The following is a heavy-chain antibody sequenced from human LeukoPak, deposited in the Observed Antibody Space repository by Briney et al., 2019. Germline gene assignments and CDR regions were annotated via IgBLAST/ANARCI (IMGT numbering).Heavy chain of an antibody. CDR3: TRAYGDYGGFIRN. V-gene: IGHV3-73*01. J-gene: IGHJ1*01. CDR1: GFTFSGSA. Sequence: GGSLRLSCAASGFTFSGSAMHWVRQASGKGLEWVGRIRSKANSYATAYAASVKGRFTVSRDDSKNTAYLQMNSLKTEDTAVYYCTRAYGDYGGFIRNWGQGTLVTVSS. CDR2: IRSKANSYAT. D-gene: IGHD4-17*01.